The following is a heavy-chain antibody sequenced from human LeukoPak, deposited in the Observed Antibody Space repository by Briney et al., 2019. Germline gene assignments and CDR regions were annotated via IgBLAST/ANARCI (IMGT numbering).Heavy chain of an antibody. CDR1: GGSFSGYY. D-gene: IGHD6-6*01. CDR3: ARVALYSSSSGDYYYMDV. CDR2: FNHSGST. V-gene: IGHV4-34*01. Sequence: SETLSLTCAVYGGSFSGYYWSWIRQPPGKGLEWIGEFNHSGSTNYNPSLKSRVTISVDTSKNQFSLKLSSVTAADTAVYYCARVALYSSSSGDYYYMDVWGKGTTVTVSS. J-gene: IGHJ6*03.